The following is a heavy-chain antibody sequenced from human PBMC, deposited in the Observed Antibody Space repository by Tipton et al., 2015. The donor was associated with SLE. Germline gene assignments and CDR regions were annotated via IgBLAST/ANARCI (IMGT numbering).Heavy chain of an antibody. CDR3: ARSDSYDSSGYSSYAFDF. Sequence: TLSLTCTVSGGSISSHYWSWIRQPPGKGLEWIGYIYNSGSGNYNPSLKSRVTISVDTSKNQFSLKLSSVSAADPAVYYWARSDSYDSSGYSSYAFDFWGQGTMVTVSS. CDR2: IYNSGSG. V-gene: IGHV4-59*11. J-gene: IGHJ3*01. D-gene: IGHD3-22*01. CDR1: GGSISSHY.